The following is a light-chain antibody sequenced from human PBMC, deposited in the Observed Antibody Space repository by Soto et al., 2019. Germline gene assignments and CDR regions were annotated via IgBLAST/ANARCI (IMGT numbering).Light chain of an antibody. Sequence: EIVLTQSPDTLSLSPGERATLSCRASQSGYDDYLAWYQQRPGQPPRLLIYGVFTRANGIPDRFSGSGSGTDFTLTINKLEPEDSAVYYCQHYGRPQWTFGQGTKVEIK. CDR3: QHYGRPQWT. CDR2: GVF. J-gene: IGKJ1*01. V-gene: IGKV3-20*01. CDR1: QSGYDDY.